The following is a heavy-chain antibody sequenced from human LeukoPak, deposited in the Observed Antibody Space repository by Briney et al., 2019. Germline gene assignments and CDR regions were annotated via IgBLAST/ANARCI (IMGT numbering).Heavy chain of an antibody. CDR3: ARGPRYRYYYMDV. D-gene: IGHD5-18*01. J-gene: IGHJ6*03. V-gene: IGHV4-59*12. CDR2: IYYSGST. Sequence: SETLSLTCTVSGGSISSYYWSWIRQPPGKGLEWIGYIYYSGSTNYNPSLKSRVTISVDTSKNQFSLKLSSVTAADTAVYYCARGPRYRYYYMDVWGKGTTVTVSS. CDR1: GGSISSYY.